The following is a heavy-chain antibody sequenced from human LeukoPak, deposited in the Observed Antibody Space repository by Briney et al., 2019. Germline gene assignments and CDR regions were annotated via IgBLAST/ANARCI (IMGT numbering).Heavy chain of an antibody. V-gene: IGHV4-39*07. CDR3: ARSASSWDADNWFDP. CDR2: IYYSGST. D-gene: IGHD2-2*01. Sequence: SETLSLTCTVSGGSISSSSYYWGWIRQPPGKGLEWIGNIYYSGSTYYNPSLKNRVTISVDTSKNHFSLRLSSVTPADTAVYYCARSASSWDADNWFDPWGQGTLVTVSA. CDR1: GGSISSSSYY. J-gene: IGHJ5*02.